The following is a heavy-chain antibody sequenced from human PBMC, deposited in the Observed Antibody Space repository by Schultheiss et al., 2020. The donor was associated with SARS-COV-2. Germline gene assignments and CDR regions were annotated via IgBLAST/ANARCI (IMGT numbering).Heavy chain of an antibody. CDR3: ASGGGSSWYGGYYFDY. V-gene: IGHV3-48*01. J-gene: IGHJ4*02. CDR2: ISSSGSTI. D-gene: IGHD6-13*01. Sequence: GGSLRLSCAASGFTFSSYAMHWVRQAPGKGLEWVSYISSSGSTIYYADSVKGRFTISRDNSKNTLYLQMGSLRAEDMAVYYCASGGGSSWYGGYYFDYWGQGTLVTVSS. CDR1: GFTFSSYA.